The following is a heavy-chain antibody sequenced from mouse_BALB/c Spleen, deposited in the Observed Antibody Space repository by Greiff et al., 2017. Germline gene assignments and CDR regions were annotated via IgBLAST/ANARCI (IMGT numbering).Heavy chain of an antibody. CDR1: GFTFSSFG. D-gene: IGHD3-1*01. Sequence: EVQLVESGGGLVQPGGSRKLSCAASGFTFSSFGMHWVRQAPEKGLEWVAYISSGSSTIYYADTVKGRFTISRDNPKNTLFLQMTSLRSEDTAMYYCARGATRGDYYAMDYWGQGTSVTVSS. CDR3: ARGATRGDYYAMDY. CDR2: ISSGSSTI. J-gene: IGHJ4*01. V-gene: IGHV5-17*02.